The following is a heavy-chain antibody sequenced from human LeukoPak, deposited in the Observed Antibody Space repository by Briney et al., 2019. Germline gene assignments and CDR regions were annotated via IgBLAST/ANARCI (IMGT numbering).Heavy chain of an antibody. D-gene: IGHD5-18*01. V-gene: IGHV3-30*02. J-gene: IGHJ4*02. CDR3: AKISVAMVGPKEGDY. Sequence: GGSLRLSCAASGFTVSSNYMSWVRQAPGKGLEWVAFIRYDGSNKYYADSVKGRFTISRDNSKNTLYLQMNSLRAEDTAVYYCAKISVAMVGPKEGDYWGQGTLVTVSS. CDR2: IRYDGSNK. CDR1: GFTVSSNY.